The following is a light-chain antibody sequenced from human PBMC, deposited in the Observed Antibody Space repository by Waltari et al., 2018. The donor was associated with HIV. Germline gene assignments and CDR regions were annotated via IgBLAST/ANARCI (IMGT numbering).Light chain of an antibody. Sequence: QSALTQPASVSGSPGPSITISSTGTTSDVGGYNYVSWYQQHPGKAPKLMIYDVSNRPSGVSNRFSGSKSGNTASLTISGLQAEDEADYYCSSYTSSSPYAFGTGTKVTVL. CDR2: DVS. CDR3: SSYTSSSPYA. V-gene: IGLV2-14*03. CDR1: TSDVGGYNY. J-gene: IGLJ1*01.